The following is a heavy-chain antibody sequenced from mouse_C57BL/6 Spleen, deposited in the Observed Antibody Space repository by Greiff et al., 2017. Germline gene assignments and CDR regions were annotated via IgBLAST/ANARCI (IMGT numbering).Heavy chain of an antibody. J-gene: IGHJ3*01. CDR1: GYTFTSYW. D-gene: IGHD2-4*01. CDR3: ARQGYDYDVAWFAY. V-gene: IGHV1-72*01. CDR2: IDPNSGGT. Sequence: QVHVKQSGAELVKPGASVKLSCKASGYTFTSYWMHWVKQRPGRGLEWIGRIDPNSGGTKYNEKFKSKATLTVDKPSSTAYMQLSSLTSEDSAVYDCARQGYDYDVAWFAYWGQGTLVTVSA.